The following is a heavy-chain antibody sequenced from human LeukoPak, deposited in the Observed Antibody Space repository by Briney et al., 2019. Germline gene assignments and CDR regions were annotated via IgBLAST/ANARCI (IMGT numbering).Heavy chain of an antibody. CDR2: IYTSGST. CDR3: AGQRMVRGVIIKDY. CDR1: GGSISSGSYC. J-gene: IGHJ4*02. Sequence: PSETLSLTCTVPGGSISSGSYCWSWIRQPAGKGLEWIGRIYTSGSTNYNPSLKSRVTISVDTSKNQFSLKLSSVTAADTAVYYCAGQRMVRGVIIKDYWGQGTLVTVSS. V-gene: IGHV4-61*02. D-gene: IGHD3-10*01.